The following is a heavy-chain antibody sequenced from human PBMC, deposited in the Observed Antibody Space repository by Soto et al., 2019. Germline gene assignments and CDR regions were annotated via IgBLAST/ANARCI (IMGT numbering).Heavy chain of an antibody. J-gene: IGHJ4*02. CDR2: IKQDGREK. CDR3: TKVVGLAGQD. Sequence: EVQLEESGGTLVQPGGSLRLSCAASGLTFSNYWMSWVRQAPGKGLEWVANIKQDGREKYYVDSVRGRFTISRDNAKNSLYLQMSSLRAEDTAVYYCTKVVGLAGQDWGQGTLVTGSS. D-gene: IGHD6-19*01. CDR1: GLTFSNYW. V-gene: IGHV3-7*01.